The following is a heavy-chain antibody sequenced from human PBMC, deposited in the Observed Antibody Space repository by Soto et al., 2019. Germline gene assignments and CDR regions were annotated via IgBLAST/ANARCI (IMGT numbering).Heavy chain of an antibody. CDR2: MNPNSGNT. CDR3: ARVVTMVRGVIGY. J-gene: IGHJ4*02. CDR1: GYTFTSYD. Sequence: ASVKVSCKASGYTFTSYDINWVRQATGQGLEWMGWMNPNSGNTGYAQKFQGRVTMTRNTSISTAYMELSSLRSEDTAMYYCARVVTMVRGVIGYWSQGTLVTVS. V-gene: IGHV1-8*01. D-gene: IGHD3-10*01.